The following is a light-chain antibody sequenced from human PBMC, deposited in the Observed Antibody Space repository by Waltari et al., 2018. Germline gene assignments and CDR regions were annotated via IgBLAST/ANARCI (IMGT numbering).Light chain of an antibody. CDR1: QGIRNS. J-gene: IGKJ1*01. Sequence: DIQMTQSQSSLSAFVGERVTISCRASQGIRNSVDWFQQKPGKAPKALMYGASTLHSGVPSRFSGSGFGTDFTLTISGLQPEDLATYYCLQYDSYPRTFGQGTKVEIK. CDR3: LQYDSYPRT. CDR2: GAS. V-gene: IGKV1-16*01.